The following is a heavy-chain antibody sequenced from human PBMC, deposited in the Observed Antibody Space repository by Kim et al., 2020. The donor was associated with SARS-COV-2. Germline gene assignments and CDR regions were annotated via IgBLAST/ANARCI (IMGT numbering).Heavy chain of an antibody. CDR3: ARGTPEGYFDS. V-gene: IGHV4-31*02. J-gene: IGHJ4*02. CDR2: T. Sequence: TYYNPSLKRRVTISVDTSKNQFSLERSSVTAADTAVYYCARGTPEGYFDSWGEGTLVTVSS.